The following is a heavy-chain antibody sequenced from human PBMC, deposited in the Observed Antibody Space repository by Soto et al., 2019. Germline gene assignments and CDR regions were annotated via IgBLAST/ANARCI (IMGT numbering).Heavy chain of an antibody. D-gene: IGHD2-21*01. CDR1: GGTLSDYF. CDR3: ARGGISHWAYFYYMDV. J-gene: IGHJ6*03. CDR2: INHLGSI. V-gene: IGHV4-34*01. Sequence: PSETMSLTYVVSGGTLSDYFLSWIRKPPGMALEWIGEINHLGSINYNPSLKSRVTMSVDTSKNQFSLTLNSVTAADTATYYCARGGISHWAYFYYMDVWDRGTTVTVSS.